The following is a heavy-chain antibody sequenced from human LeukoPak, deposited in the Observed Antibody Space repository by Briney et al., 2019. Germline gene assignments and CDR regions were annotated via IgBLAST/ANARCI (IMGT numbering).Heavy chain of an antibody. J-gene: IGHJ4*02. CDR2: ISSSSSYT. CDR3: ARDRRDILRYFDWLLTVDAFDY. CDR1: GFTFSSYS. V-gene: IGHV3-21*01. Sequence: GGSLRLSCAAFGFTFSSYSMNWVRQAPGKGLEWVSSISSSSSYTYYADSVKGRFTISRDNAKNSLYLQMNSLRAEDTAVYYCARDRRDILRYFDWLLTVDAFDYWGQGTLVTVSS. D-gene: IGHD3-9*01.